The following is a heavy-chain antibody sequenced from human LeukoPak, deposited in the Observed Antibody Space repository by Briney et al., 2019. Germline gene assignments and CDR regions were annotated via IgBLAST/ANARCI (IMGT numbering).Heavy chain of an antibody. J-gene: IGHJ3*02. V-gene: IGHV4-59*01. Sequence: NPSETLSLTCTVSGGSISSYYWSWIRQPPGKGLEWIGYIYYSGSTNYNPSLKSRVTISVDTSKNQFSLKLSSVTAADTAVYYCARCPLIGVGAFDIWGQGTMVTVSS. CDR2: IYYSGST. CDR3: ARCPLIGVGAFDI. CDR1: GGSISSYY. D-gene: IGHD3-10*01.